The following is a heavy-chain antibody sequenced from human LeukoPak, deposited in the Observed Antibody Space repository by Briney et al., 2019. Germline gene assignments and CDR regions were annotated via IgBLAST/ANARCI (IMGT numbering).Heavy chain of an antibody. CDR2: IYYSGST. CDR1: GGSISSYY. V-gene: IGHV4-59*01. J-gene: IGHJ5*02. Sequence: SETLSLTCTVSGGSISSYYWSWIRQPPGKGLEWIGYIYYSGSTNYNPSLKSRVTISVDTSKNQFSLKLSSVTAADTAVYYCARDNSVGETAWWFDPWGQGTLVTVSS. D-gene: IGHD1-26*01. CDR3: ARDNSVGETAWWFDP.